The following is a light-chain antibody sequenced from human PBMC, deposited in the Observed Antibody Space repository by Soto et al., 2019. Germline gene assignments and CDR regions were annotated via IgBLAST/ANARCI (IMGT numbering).Light chain of an antibody. CDR1: QTISRDD. CDR2: PTS. V-gene: IGKV3-20*01. CDR3: YQYYTSPHT. Sequence: EIVLTQSPGTLSLSPGETATLSCRTSQTISRDDLAWYQQRPGQAPRLLVSPTSRRATGIPDRFYGYGSGTDFTLTISSLEPEDFGVYYCYQYYTSPHTFGPGTRVDIK. J-gene: IGKJ3*01.